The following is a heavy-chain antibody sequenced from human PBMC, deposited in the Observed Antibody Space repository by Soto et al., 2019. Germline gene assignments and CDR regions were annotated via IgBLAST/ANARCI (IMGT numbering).Heavy chain of an antibody. J-gene: IGHJ6*02. CDR3: ARYIQSVLFFLARPRRDAMHV. D-gene: IGHD2-15*01. CDR1: GYTFTKYA. V-gene: IGHV1-3*01. Sequence: ASVKVSCKASGYTFTKYAVHWVRQAPGQRLEWMGWINAGNGDTKYSQKFQGRVTITRDTSASTAHIELSSLRSEDTAVYYCARYIQSVLFFLARPRRDAMHVCAQRTTVPVSS. CDR2: INAGNGDT.